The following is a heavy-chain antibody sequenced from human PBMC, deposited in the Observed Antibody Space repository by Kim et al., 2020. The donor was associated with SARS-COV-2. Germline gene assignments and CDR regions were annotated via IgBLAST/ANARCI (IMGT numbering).Heavy chain of an antibody. CDR3: ARDVSRHDYGDYVGPYYYYGMDV. CDR2: IIPIFGTA. Sequence: SVKVSCKASGGTFSSYAISWVRQAPGQGLEWMGGIIPIFGTANYAQKFQGRVTITADESTSTAYMELSSLRSEDTAVYYCARDVSRHDYGDYVGPYYYYGMDVWGQGTTVTVSS. CDR1: GGTFSSYA. V-gene: IGHV1-69*13. J-gene: IGHJ6*02. D-gene: IGHD4-17*01.